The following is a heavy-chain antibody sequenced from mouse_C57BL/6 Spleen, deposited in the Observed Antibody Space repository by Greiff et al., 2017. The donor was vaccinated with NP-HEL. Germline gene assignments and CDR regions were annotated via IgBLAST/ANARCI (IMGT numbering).Heavy chain of an antibody. J-gene: IGHJ4*01. Sequence: VQLQQSGAELVKPGASVKISCKASGYAFSSYWMNWVKQRPGKGLEWIGQIYPGDGDTNYNGKFKGKATLTADKSSSTAYMQLSSLTSEDSAVYFCARSRGNYGTPYYAMDYWGQGTSVTVSS. V-gene: IGHV1-80*01. CDR3: ARSRGNYGTPYYAMDY. CDR1: GYAFSSYW. CDR2: IYPGDGDT. D-gene: IGHD2-1*01.